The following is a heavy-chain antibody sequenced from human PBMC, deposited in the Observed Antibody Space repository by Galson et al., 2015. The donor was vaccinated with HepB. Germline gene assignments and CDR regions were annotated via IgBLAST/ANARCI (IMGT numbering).Heavy chain of an antibody. CDR3: ARDRGYYYDSSGYYYPIHDAFDI. D-gene: IGHD3-22*01. CDR2: IYTSGST. V-gene: IGHV4-4*07. Sequence: ATLSLPCTVSGGSISSYYWSWLRQPAGKGLEWIGRIYTSGSTNYNPSLKSRVTMSVDTSKNQFSLKLSSVTAADTAVYYCARDRGYYYDSSGYYYPIHDAFDIWGQGTMVTVSS. J-gene: IGHJ3*02. CDR1: GGSISSYY.